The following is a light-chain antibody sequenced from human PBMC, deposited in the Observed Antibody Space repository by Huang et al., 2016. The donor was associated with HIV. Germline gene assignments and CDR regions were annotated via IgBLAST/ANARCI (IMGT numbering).Light chain of an antibody. V-gene: IGKV1-NL1*01. J-gene: IGKJ4*01. CDR2: SVS. CDR3: QQYYGTPLT. CDR1: QGISNS. Sequence: DIQMTQSPSSLSASVGDRVTITCRASQGISNSLAWYQQKPGRAPKLLLFSVSRLESGVPSRFSGGGSGTDYTLTITSLQPEYFATYYCQQYYGTPLTFGGGTKVEIK.